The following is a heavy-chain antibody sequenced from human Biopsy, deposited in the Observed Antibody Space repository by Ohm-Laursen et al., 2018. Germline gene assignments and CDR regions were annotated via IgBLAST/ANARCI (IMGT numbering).Heavy chain of an antibody. CDR3: ARHPTHRIQQIDY. CDR2: IYYSGST. CDR1: GGSISRYY. Sequence: PSDTLSLTCTVSGGSISRYYWSWIRQPPGKGLEWIGYIYYSGSTNYNPSLKSLVTISVDTSKNQFSLRLSSVTAADTAVYYCARHPTHRIQQIDYWGQGTLVTVSS. J-gene: IGHJ4*02. V-gene: IGHV4-59*08. D-gene: IGHD5-18*01.